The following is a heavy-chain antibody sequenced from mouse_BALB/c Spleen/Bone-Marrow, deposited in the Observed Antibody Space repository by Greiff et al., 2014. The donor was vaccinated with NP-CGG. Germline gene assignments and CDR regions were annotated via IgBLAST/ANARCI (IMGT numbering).Heavy chain of an antibody. CDR2: INPSNGGT. V-gene: IGHV1S81*02. CDR3: SRGRRDALDY. J-gene: IGHJ4*01. CDR1: GYTFTSYY. Sequence: HVQLQQSGAELVKPGASVKLSCKASGYTFTSYYMYWVKQRPGQGLEWFGEINPSNGGTNFNEKFKNKATLTVDKSSSTAYMQLSSLTSEDSAVYYCSRGRRDALDYWGQGTSVTVSS.